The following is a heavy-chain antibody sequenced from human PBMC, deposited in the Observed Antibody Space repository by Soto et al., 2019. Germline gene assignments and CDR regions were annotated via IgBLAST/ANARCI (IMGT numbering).Heavy chain of an antibody. CDR2: ISAYNGNT. D-gene: IGHD1-26*01. CDR3: ARDLRRPWEPPSISFDY. CDR1: GYTFTSYG. V-gene: IGHV1-18*01. Sequence: ASVKVSCKASGYTFTSYGISWLRQAPGQGLEWMGWISAYNGNTNYAQKLQGRVTMTTDTSTSTAYMELRSLRDEDTAVYYCARDLRRPWEPPSISFDYWGQGTLVTVSS. J-gene: IGHJ4*02.